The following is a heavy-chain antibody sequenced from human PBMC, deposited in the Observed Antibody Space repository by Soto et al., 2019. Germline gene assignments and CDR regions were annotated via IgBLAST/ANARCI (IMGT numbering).Heavy chain of an antibody. V-gene: IGHV4-59*01. CDR3: ASGTLGTIAAPDS. CDR1: GVTIRGYY. D-gene: IGHD6-13*01. Sequence: PSETLSLTCNVSGVTIRGYYWNWIRQPPGKTLEWIGSIYYTGGTNYNPSLKSRVTISVDTSKNHFSLKFNSLTAADTAVYYCASGTLGTIAAPDSWGQGTLVTVSS. CDR2: IYYTGGT. J-gene: IGHJ4*02.